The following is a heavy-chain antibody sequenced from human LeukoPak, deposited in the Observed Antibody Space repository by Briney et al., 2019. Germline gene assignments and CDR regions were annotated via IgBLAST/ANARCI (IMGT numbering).Heavy chain of an antibody. D-gene: IGHD3-22*01. CDR2: IKEDGSEK. CDR1: GFTFGTHW. V-gene: IGHV3-7*02. CDR3: AKSFSSHRNTMTLDY. Sequence: PGGSLRLSCTVSGFTFGTHWMSWVRQAPGKGLEWVANIKEDGSEKHYLDSVKGRFTISRDNAKNSLDLQMNSLRAEDTAVYYCAKSFSSHRNTMTLDYWGQGTLVTVSS. J-gene: IGHJ4*02.